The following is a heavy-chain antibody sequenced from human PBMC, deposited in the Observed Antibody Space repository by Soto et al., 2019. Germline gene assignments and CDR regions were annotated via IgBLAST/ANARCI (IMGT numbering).Heavy chain of an antibody. D-gene: IGHD1-7*01. CDR3: AEGRGAGNF. CDR2: IYYSGST. J-gene: IGHJ4*02. Sequence: SETLSLTCTVSGGSISSSSYYWGWIRQPPGKGLEWIGSIYYSGSTYYNPSLRSRVTISVDTSKNQFSLKLSSVTAADKAVYYWAEGRGAGNFRGQGTLVTVSS. V-gene: IGHV4-39*07. CDR1: GGSISSSSYY.